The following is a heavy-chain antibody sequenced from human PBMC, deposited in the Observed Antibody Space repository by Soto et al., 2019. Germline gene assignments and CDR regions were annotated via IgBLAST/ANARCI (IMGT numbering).Heavy chain of an antibody. CDR3: AKERGGITMIVVVDYYSYGMDV. V-gene: IGHV3-30*18. CDR1: GFTFSSYG. Sequence: GGSLRLSCAASGFTFSSYGMHWVRQAPGKGLEWVAVISYDGSNKYYADSVKGRFTISRDNSKNTLYLQMNSLRAEDTAVYYCAKERGGITMIVVVDYYSYGMDVWGQGTTVTVSS. CDR2: ISYDGSNK. D-gene: IGHD3-22*01. J-gene: IGHJ6*02.